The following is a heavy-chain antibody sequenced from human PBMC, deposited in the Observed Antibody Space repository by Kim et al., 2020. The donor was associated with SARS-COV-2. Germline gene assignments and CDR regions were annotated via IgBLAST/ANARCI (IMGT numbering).Heavy chain of an antibody. Sequence: KSRVTISVDTSKNQFSLKLSSVTAADTAVYYCARVRGAMTPLYYYYGMDVWGQGTMVTVSS. D-gene: IGHD3-10*01. CDR3: ARVRGAMTPLYYYYGMDV. V-gene: IGHV4-34*01. J-gene: IGHJ6*02.